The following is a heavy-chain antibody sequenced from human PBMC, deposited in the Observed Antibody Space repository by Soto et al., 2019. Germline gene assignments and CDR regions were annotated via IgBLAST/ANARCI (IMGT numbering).Heavy chain of an antibody. D-gene: IGHD3-9*01. V-gene: IGHV1-2*02. Sequence: ASVKVSCKASGYTFTGYYMHWVRQAPGQGLEWMGWINPNSGGTNYAQKFQGRVTMTRDTSISTAYMELSRLRSDDTAVYYCARAPVLRYFDWPNWFDPWGQGTLVTVSS. J-gene: IGHJ5*02. CDR1: GYTFTGYY. CDR3: ARAPVLRYFDWPNWFDP. CDR2: INPNSGGT.